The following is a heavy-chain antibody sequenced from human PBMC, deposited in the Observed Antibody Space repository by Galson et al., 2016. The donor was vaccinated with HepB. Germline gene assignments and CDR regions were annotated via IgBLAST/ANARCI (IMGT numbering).Heavy chain of an antibody. D-gene: IGHD5-24*01. CDR1: GFTFSDYS. Sequence: SLRLSCAASGFTFSDYSMTWIRQAPGKGLEWVSYISGSGITIYSADSVKGRFTISRDNAKNSVYLQMSSLRAEDTAVYYCASGDVYNPFDYWGQGTLVPVSS. V-gene: IGHV3-11*04. CDR2: ISGSGITI. CDR3: ASGDVYNPFDY. J-gene: IGHJ4*02.